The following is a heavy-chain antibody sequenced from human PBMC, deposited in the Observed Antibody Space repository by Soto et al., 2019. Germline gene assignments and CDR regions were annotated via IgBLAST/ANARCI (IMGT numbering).Heavy chain of an antibody. CDR3: AKVAGNFDFFDD. J-gene: IGHJ4*02. CDR1: GFTFGSCA. Sequence: GGSLRLSCAASGFTFGSCAMSWVRQAPGKGLEWVSSISGSGGTTYYADSVKGRFTISGDNSKNTLYVQMNSLRAEDTAVYYCAKVAGNFDFFDDWGEGTLVTVSS. CDR2: ISGSGGTT. V-gene: IGHV3-23*01. D-gene: IGHD3-3*01.